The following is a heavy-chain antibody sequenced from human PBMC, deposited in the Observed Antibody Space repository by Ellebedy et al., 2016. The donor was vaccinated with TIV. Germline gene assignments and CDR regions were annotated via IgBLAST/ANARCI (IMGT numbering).Heavy chain of an antibody. J-gene: IGHJ4*02. CDR2: IYSGGST. CDR1: GFTVSSNY. CDR3: GSQGGYYGSGSYFY. D-gene: IGHD3-10*01. V-gene: IGHV3-53*01. Sequence: GGSLRLXXAASGFTVSSNYMSWVRQAPGKGLEWVSVIYSGGSTYYADSVKGRFTISRDNSKNTLYLQMNSLKAEDTAVYYCGSQGGYYGSGSYFYWGQGTLVTVSS.